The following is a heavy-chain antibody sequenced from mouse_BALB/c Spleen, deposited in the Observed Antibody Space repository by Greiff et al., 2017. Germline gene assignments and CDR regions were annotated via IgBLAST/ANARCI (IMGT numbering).Heavy chain of an antibody. V-gene: IGHV1-80*01. Sequence: LVESGAELVRPGSSVKISCKASGYAFSSYWMNWVKQRPGQGLEWIGQIYPGDGDTNYNGKFKGKATLTADKSSSTAYMQLSSLTSEDSAVYFCARVRGWYFDVWGAGTTVTVSS. CDR1: GYAFSSYW. CDR2: IYPGDGDT. J-gene: IGHJ1*01. CDR3: ARVRGWYFDV. D-gene: IGHD2-14*01.